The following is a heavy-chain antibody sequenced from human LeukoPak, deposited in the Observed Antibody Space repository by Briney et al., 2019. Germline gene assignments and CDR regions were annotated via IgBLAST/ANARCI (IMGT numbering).Heavy chain of an antibody. J-gene: IGHJ4*02. CDR2: IDKNGREK. Sequence: SGGSLRLSCTVSGFTFSKYWMRWVRQAPGKGLEWVASIDKNGREKRYVDSVEGRFTISRDNAKDSVYLQMTSLRAEDTAVYYCARACESREVVPAAADYWGQGTLVTVSS. D-gene: IGHD2-2*01. CDR3: ARACESREVVPAAADY. V-gene: IGHV3-7*01. CDR1: GFTFSKYW.